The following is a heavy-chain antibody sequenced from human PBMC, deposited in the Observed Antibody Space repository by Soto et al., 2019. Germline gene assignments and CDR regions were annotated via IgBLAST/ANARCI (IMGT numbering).Heavy chain of an antibody. CDR3: AKDRFGGIPNDY. CDR1: GFTFSSYA. J-gene: IGHJ4*02. D-gene: IGHD3-10*01. Sequence: EVQLLESGGDLGQPGGSLRLSCAASGFTFSSYAMSWVRQAPGKGLEWVSAISGSGGSTYYADSVKGRFTISRDNSKNTLYLQMNSLRAEDTAVYYCAKDRFGGIPNDYWGQGTLVTVSS. CDR2: ISGSGGST. V-gene: IGHV3-23*01.